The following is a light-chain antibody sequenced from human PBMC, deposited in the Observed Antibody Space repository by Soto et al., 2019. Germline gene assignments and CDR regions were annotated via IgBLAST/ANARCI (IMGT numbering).Light chain of an antibody. CDR3: QQYATSPIT. V-gene: IGKV3-20*01. CDR2: GAS. J-gene: IGKJ5*01. Sequence: EIVMTQSPATLSVSPGERATLSCRASQSVSSDLAWYHQKSGQAPRLVIYGASSRAAGIPDRLSGSGSGTDFTLTISRLEPEDFAVYYCQQYATSPITFGQGTRLEIK. CDR1: QSVSSD.